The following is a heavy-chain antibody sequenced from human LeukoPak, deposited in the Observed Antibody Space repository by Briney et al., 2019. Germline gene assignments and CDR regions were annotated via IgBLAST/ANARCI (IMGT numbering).Heavy chain of an antibody. J-gene: IGHJ3*02. CDR1: GYTFTSYG. CDR3: ARVSSGWYADDAFDI. CDR2: ISAYNGNT. Sequence: VASVKVSCKASGYTFTSYGISWVRQAPGQGLEWMGWISAYNGNTNYAQKLQGRVTMTTDTSTSTAYMELRSLRSDDTAVYYCARVSSGWYADDAFDIWGQGTMVTVSS. D-gene: IGHD6-19*01. V-gene: IGHV1-18*01.